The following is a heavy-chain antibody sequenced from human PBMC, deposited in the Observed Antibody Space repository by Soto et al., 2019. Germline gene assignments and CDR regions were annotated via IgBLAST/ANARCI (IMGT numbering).Heavy chain of an antibody. CDR2: ISTSSSYI. D-gene: IGHD2-15*01. Sequence: EVQLVESGGGLVKPGGSLRLSCAASGFTFSSYSMNWVRQAPGKGVEWVSSISTSSSYIYYADSVKGRFTISRDNAKNSLYLQMNSLRAEDTAVYYCASDPCSGGSCYSTYWGQGTLVTVSS. V-gene: IGHV3-21*01. CDR3: ASDPCSGGSCYSTY. J-gene: IGHJ4*02. CDR1: GFTFSSYS.